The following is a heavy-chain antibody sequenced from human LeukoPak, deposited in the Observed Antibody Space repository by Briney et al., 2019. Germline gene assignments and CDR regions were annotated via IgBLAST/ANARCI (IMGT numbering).Heavy chain of an antibody. D-gene: IGHD2-15*01. CDR1: GGTFSSYA. CDR3: ALSGQVIGEYFQH. Sequence: SVKVSCKASGGTFSSYAISWVRQAPGQGREWMGGIIPIFGTANYAQKFQGRVTITADESTSTAYMELSSLRSEDTAVYYCALSGQVIGEYFQHWGQGTLVTVSS. CDR2: IIPIFGTA. J-gene: IGHJ1*01. V-gene: IGHV1-69*01.